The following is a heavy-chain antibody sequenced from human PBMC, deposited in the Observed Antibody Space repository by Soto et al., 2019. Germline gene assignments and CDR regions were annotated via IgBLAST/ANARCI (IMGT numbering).Heavy chain of an antibody. Sequence: ASVKVSCKASGYTFTTYAIHCVRQAPGQRLEWMGRINAANGNTKFSQKFQGRVTITRDTSASTVYMELSGLTYEDTAVYYCARRVTPPGAGCFDPWGQGTLVTVSS. CDR3: ARRVTPPGAGCFDP. D-gene: IGHD2-21*02. CDR2: INAANGNT. J-gene: IGHJ5*02. CDR1: GYTFTTYA. V-gene: IGHV1-3*01.